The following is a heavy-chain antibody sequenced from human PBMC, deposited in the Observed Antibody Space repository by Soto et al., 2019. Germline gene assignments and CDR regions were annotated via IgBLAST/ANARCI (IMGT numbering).Heavy chain of an antibody. CDR1: GYSFTGYW. J-gene: IGHJ6*02. V-gene: IGHV5-51*01. Sequence: LGESLKISCKGSGYSFTGYWIGWVRQMPGKGLEWMGIIYPGDSETRYSPSFEDQVTISADKSISTAYLQWSSLKASDTAMYYCARRSYYYDSSGYYSPMNYYYYYGMDVWGQGTKVTVSS. CDR2: IYPGDSET. CDR3: ARRSYYYDSSGYYSPMNYYYYYGMDV. D-gene: IGHD3-22*01.